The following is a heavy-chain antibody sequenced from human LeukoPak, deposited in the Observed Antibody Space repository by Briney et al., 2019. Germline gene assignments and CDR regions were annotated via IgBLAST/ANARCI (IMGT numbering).Heavy chain of an antibody. CDR1: GFTFDDYA. CDR2: ISWNSNTI. D-gene: IGHD3-3*01. V-gene: IGHV3-9*01. Sequence: GGSLRLSCAASGFTFDDYAMHWVRQAPGKGLEWVSGISWNSNTIGYADSVKGRFTISRDNAKNSLYLQMNSLRAEDTALYYCAKAPFGVVITLFDYWGQGTLVTVSS. J-gene: IGHJ4*02. CDR3: AKAPFGVVITLFDY.